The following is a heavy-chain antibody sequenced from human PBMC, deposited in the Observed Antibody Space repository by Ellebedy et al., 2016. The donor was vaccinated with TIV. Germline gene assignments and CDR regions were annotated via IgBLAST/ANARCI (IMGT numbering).Heavy chain of an antibody. J-gene: IGHJ4*02. V-gene: IGHV3-66*01. D-gene: IGHD2/OR15-2a*01. Sequence: GESLKISCAASGFTFSSYSMNWVRQAPGKGPEWVSILYGDDRAFYSDAVEGRFFISRDNSQNMLYLQMNSLGVEDTAVYFCARDVRPNIGNFWGQGTLVTVSS. CDR2: LYGDDRA. CDR3: ARDVRPNIGNF. CDR1: GFTFSSYS.